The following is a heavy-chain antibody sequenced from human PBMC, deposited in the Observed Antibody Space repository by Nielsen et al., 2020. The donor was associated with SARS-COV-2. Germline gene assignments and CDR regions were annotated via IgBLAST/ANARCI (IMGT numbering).Heavy chain of an antibody. J-gene: IGHJ6*02. CDR3: AKDEEHGDYYYYYGMDV. Sequence: GGSLRLSCAASGFTFSSYAMSWVRRAPGKGLEWVSVIYSGGSSTYYADSVKGRFTISRDNSKNTLYLQMNSLRAEDTAVYYCAKDEEHGDYYYYYGMDVWGQGTTVTVSS. CDR1: GFTFSSYA. D-gene: IGHD4-17*01. V-gene: IGHV3-23*03. CDR2: IYSGGSST.